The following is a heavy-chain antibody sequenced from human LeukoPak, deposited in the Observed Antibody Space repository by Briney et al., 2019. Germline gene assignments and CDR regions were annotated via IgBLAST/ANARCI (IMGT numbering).Heavy chain of an antibody. V-gene: IGHV4-34*01. CDR2: INHRGST. CDR3: ARNGLRDY. Sequence: PSETLSLTCAVYGGSFSGYYWSWIRQPPGKGLEWIGEINHRGSTNYNPSLKSRVTISVDTSKNQFSLKLSSVTAADTAVYYCARNGLRDYWGQGTLVTVSS. D-gene: IGHD4-17*01. CDR1: GGSFSGYY. J-gene: IGHJ4*02.